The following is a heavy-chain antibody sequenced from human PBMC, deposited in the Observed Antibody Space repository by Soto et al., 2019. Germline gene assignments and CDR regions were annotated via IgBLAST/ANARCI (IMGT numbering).Heavy chain of an antibody. D-gene: IGHD3-10*01. Sequence: EVQLLESGGGLVQPGGSLRLSCAASGVTFSSYAMSWVRQAPGKGREWVSAISGSGGSTYYADSGKGRFTISRDNSKNSLYLQMTSLRAEDTAVYYCATTWLKWEFSWFDPWGQGTLVTVSS. CDR3: ATTWLKWEFSWFDP. V-gene: IGHV3-23*01. J-gene: IGHJ5*01. CDR1: GVTFSSYA. CDR2: ISGSGGST.